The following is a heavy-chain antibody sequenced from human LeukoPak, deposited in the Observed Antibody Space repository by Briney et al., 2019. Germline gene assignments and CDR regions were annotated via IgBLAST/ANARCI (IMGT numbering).Heavy chain of an antibody. V-gene: IGHV4-59*01. CDR2: IYYSGST. CDR1: GGSISSYY. D-gene: IGHD3-10*01. J-gene: IGHJ4*02. Sequence: PSETLSLTCTVSGGSISSYYWSWIRQPPGKGLEWIGYIYYSGSTNYNPSLKSRVTISVDTSKNQFSLKLSSVTAADTAVYYCARVLSGSGLIDYWGQGTLVTVSS. CDR3: ARVLSGSGLIDY.